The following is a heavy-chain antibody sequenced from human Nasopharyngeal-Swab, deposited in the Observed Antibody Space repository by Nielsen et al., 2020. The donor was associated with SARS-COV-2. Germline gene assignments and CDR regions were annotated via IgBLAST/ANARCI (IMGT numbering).Heavy chain of an antibody. D-gene: IGHD5-24*01. CDR1: GFTFDDYT. CDR2: ISWDGGST. V-gene: IGHV3-43*01. Sequence: GGSLRLSCAASGFTFDDYTMHWVRQAPGKGLEWVSLISWDGGSTYYADSVKGRFTISRDNSKNSLYLQMNSLRTEDAALYYCAKAEMATGYGMDVWGQGTTVTVSS. CDR3: AKAEMATGYGMDV. J-gene: IGHJ6*02.